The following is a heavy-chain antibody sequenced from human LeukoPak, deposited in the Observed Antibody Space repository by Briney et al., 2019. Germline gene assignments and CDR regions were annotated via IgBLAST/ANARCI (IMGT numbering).Heavy chain of an antibody. CDR1: GYSISSGYY. J-gene: IGHJ6*03. Sequence: SETLSLTCAVSGYSISSGYYWGWIRQPPGKGLEWIGSIYHSGSTYYNPSLKSRVTISVDTSKNQFSLKLSSVTAADTAVYYCARCRDGYNSDYYYYYMDVWGKGTTVTVSS. CDR2: IYHSGST. V-gene: IGHV4-38-2*01. D-gene: IGHD5-24*01. CDR3: ARCRDGYNSDYYYYYMDV.